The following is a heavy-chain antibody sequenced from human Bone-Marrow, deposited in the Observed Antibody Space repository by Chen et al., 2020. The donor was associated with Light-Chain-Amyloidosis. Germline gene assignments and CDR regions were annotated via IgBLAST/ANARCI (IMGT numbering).Heavy chain of an antibody. CDR3: ARDYYDSSGYTDAFDI. Sequence: QVQLQESGPGLVKPSETLSLTCTVSGGSISSYYWSWIRQPPGKGLEWIGYIYYSGSTNYNPSLKSRVTISVDTSKNQFSLKLSSVTAADTAVYYCARDYYDSSGYTDAFDIWGQGTMVTVSS. J-gene: IGHJ3*02. CDR1: GGSISSYY. CDR2: IYYSGST. D-gene: IGHD3-22*01. V-gene: IGHV4-59*01.